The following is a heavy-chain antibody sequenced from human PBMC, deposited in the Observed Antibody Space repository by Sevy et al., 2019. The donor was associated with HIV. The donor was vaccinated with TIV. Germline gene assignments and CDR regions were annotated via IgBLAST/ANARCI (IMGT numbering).Heavy chain of an antibody. CDR1: VDSFSSDTYF. CDR2: IHASGST. CDR3: ARERGSNILTLGLDF. V-gene: IGHV4-61*02. D-gene: IGHD3-9*01. Sequence: SETLSLTCTVSVDSFSSDTYFWNWIRQPAGKGLEWIGRIHASGSTIYNPSLKSRVTMSVDKSKSQFSLRLSSVTAADTAVYFCARERGSNILTLGLDFWGQGSQVTVSS. J-gene: IGHJ4*02.